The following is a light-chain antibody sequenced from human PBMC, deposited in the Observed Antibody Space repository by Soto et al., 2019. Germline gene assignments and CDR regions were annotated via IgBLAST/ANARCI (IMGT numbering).Light chain of an antibody. CDR3: QQYTSSIT. V-gene: IGKV3-20*01. J-gene: IGKJ5*01. CDR1: QVIGSRN. Sequence: DIVLTQSPGTLSLSPGERATLSCRASQVIGSRNLARHQQKPGQAPRLLIFDTSRRATGIPDRFSGSGSETDFTLTINRLEPEDFAVYYCQQYTSSITFGQGTRLEIK. CDR2: DTS.